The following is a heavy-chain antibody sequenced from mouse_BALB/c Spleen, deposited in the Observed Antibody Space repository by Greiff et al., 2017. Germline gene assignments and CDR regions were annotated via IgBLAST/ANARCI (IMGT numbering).Heavy chain of an antibody. CDR1: GFTFSSYA. D-gene: IGHD1-1*01. CDR3: ARVTTGRYFDV. CDR2: ISSGGST. Sequence: EVMLVESGGGLVKPGGSLKLSCAASGFTFSSYAMSWVRQTPEKRLEWVASISSGGSTYYPDSVKGRFTISRDNARNILYLQMSSLRSEDTAMYYCARVTTGRYFDVWGAGTTVTVSA. V-gene: IGHV5-6-5*01. J-gene: IGHJ1*01.